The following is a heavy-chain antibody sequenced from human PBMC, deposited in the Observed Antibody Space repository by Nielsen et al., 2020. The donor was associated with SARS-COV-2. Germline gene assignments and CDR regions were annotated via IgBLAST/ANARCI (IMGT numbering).Heavy chain of an antibody. J-gene: IGHJ4*02. D-gene: IGHD4/OR15-4a*01. CDR1: GFTFSSYW. CDR3: AKEITLWCHDY. CDR2: IKQDGSEK. Sequence: GESLKISCAASGFTFSSYWMSWVRQAPGKGLEWVANIKQDGSEKYYVDSVKGRFTISRDNAKNSLYLQMNSLRAEDTAVYYCAKEITLWCHDYWGQGTLVTVSS. V-gene: IGHV3-7*03.